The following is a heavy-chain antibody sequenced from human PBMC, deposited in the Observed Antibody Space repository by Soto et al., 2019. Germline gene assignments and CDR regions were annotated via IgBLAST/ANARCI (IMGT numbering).Heavy chain of an antibody. J-gene: IGHJ4*02. Sequence: GGSLRLSCAASGFTFSSYSMNWVRQAPGNGLEWVSYISSSSSTIYYADSVKGRFTISRDNAKNSLYLQMNSLRAEDTAVYYCASTQLARFDYWGQGTLVTVSS. CDR2: ISSSSSTI. V-gene: IGHV3-48*01. D-gene: IGHD6-6*01. CDR3: ASTQLARFDY. CDR1: GFTFSSYS.